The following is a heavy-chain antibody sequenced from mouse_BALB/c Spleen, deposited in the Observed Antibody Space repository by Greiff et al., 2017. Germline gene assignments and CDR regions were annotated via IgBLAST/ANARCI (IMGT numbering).Heavy chain of an antibody. Sequence: VQLQQSGAELMKPGASVKISCKATGYTFSSYWIEWVKQRPGHGLEWIGEILPGSGSTNYNEKFKGKATFTADTSSNTAYMQLSSLTSEDSAVYYCARFRGNYAWFAYWGQGTLVTVSA. CDR1: GYTFSSYW. V-gene: IGHV1-9*01. J-gene: IGHJ3*01. CDR3: ARFRGNYAWFAY. D-gene: IGHD2-1*01. CDR2: ILPGSGST.